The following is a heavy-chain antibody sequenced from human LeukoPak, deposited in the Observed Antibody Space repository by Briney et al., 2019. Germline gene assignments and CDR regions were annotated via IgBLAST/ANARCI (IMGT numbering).Heavy chain of an antibody. V-gene: IGHV4-59*01. CDR3: ARAYLGYDFWSGYYYFDY. CDR2: IDYSGST. D-gene: IGHD3-3*01. Sequence: SETLSLTCPVSGGSISSYYWSWIRQPPGKGLEGIGYIDYSGSTNYNPSLKSRVTISVDTSKNQFSLKLSSVTAADTAVYYCARAYLGYDFWSGYYYFDYWGQGTLVTVSS. J-gene: IGHJ4*02. CDR1: GGSISSYY.